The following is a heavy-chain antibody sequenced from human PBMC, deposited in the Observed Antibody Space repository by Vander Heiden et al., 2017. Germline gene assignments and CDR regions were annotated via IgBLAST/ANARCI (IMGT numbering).Heavy chain of an antibody. CDR1: GFPFNSSW. CDR3: ARDGGGLGV. J-gene: IGHJ6*02. V-gene: IGHV3-74*01. CDR2: INPDGRST. D-gene: IGHD2-15*01. Sequence: EVQLVQSGGGSVQPAGSLRLSCAAPGFPFNSSWMHWGRQAPGKGLVWVSRINPDGRSTTYADSVEGRFTISRDNAKNTLYLQMNTLRAEDTAVYYCARDGGGLGVWGQGTTVTVSS.